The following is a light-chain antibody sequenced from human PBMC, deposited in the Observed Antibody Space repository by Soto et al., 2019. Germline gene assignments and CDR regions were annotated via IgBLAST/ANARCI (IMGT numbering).Light chain of an antibody. V-gene: IGLV2-14*01. J-gene: IGLJ1*01. CDR1: SSDVGGYNY. CDR2: DVS. CDR3: SSYTTSNTRQIV. Sequence: QSALTHPASVSGSPGQSITISCTGTSSDVGGYNYVSWYQQHPGKAPKFMIYDVSNRPSGVSNRFSGSKSGNTASLTISGLQAEDEADYYCSSYTTSNTRQIVFGTGTRSPS.